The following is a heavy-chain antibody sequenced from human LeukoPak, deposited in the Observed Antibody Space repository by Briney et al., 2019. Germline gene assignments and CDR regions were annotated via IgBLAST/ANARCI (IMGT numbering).Heavy chain of an antibody. Sequence: KSSETLSLTCTVSGGSISSYYWCWIRQPAGKGLEWIGRIYTSGSTNYNPSLKSRVTMSVDTSKNQFSLKLSSVTAADTAVYYCARDSSYDFWSGNGGFDYWGQGTLVTVSS. CDR3: ARDSSYDFWSGNGGFDY. CDR1: GGSISSYY. J-gene: IGHJ4*02. CDR2: IYTSGST. V-gene: IGHV4-4*07. D-gene: IGHD3-3*01.